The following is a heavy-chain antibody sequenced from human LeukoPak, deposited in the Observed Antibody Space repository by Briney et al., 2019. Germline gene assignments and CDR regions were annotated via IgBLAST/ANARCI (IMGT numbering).Heavy chain of an antibody. CDR2: ISGSGRTT. J-gene: IGHJ4*02. CDR3: AKNVVVKRYIDY. D-gene: IGHD2-15*01. V-gene: IGHV3-23*01. CDR1: GFTFSNHA. Sequence: PGGSLRLSCAASGFTFSNHAMSWVRKCPGKGLQWVSVISGSGRTTEYADSVKGRFTISRDNSKNTLSLQMNSLRVEDTAIYYCAKNVVVKRYIDYWGQGTLVTVSS.